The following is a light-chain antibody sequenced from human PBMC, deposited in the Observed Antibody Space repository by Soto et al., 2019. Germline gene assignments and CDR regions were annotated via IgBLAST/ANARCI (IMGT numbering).Light chain of an antibody. CDR3: QQYLISVT. CDR2: GAS. CDR1: QSLSGNY. V-gene: IGKV3-20*01. J-gene: IGKJ5*01. Sequence: EILLTQSPGTLSLSPGERATLSCRASQSLSGNYLAWSQQKPGQPPRLLIYGASNRATGIPERFSGSGSGTDFTLTISRLEPQDSAMYYCQQYLISVTFGQGTRLEIK.